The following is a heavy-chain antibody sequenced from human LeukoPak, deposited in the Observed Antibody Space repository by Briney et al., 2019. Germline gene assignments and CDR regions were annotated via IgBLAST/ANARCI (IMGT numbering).Heavy chain of an antibody. D-gene: IGHD3-10*01. CDR1: GFTFSSYA. CDR3: ARDQGFGELPPT. V-gene: IGHV3-30*04. Sequence: GRSLRLSCAASGFTFSSYAMHWVRQAPVKGLEWVALISYDGSNKYYADSVKGRFTISRDNSKNTLYLQMNSLRAEDTAAYYCARDQGFGELPPTWGQGTLVTVCS. J-gene: IGHJ5*02. CDR2: ISYDGSNK.